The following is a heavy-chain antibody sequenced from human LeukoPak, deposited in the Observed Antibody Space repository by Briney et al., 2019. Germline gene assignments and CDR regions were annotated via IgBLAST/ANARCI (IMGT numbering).Heavy chain of an antibody. J-gene: IGHJ4*02. Sequence: SETLSLTCAVYGGSFSGYYWSWIRQPPGKGLEWIGEINHSGSTNYNPSLKSRVTISVDTSKNQFSLKLRSVTAADRAVYYCARGRPRLFDYWGQGTLVTVSS. V-gene: IGHV4-34*01. CDR1: GGSFSGYY. CDR3: ARGRPRLFDY. CDR2: INHSGST.